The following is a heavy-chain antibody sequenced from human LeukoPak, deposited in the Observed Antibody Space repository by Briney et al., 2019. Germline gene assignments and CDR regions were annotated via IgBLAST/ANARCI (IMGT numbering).Heavy chain of an antibody. CDR1: GGSISSGSYY. D-gene: IGHD6-13*01. Sequence: SGTLSPTCTVSGGSISSGSYYWSWIRQPAGKGLEWIGRIYTSGSTNYNPSLKSRVTISVDTSKNQFSLKLSSVTAADTAVYYCAREQGYSSSALDYWGQGTLVTVSS. CDR3: AREQGYSSSALDY. V-gene: IGHV4-61*02. CDR2: IYTSGST. J-gene: IGHJ4*02.